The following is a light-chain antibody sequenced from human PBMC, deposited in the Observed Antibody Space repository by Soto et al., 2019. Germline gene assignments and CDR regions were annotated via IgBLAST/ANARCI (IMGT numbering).Light chain of an antibody. Sequence: EIVLTQSPATLSLSPGERATLSCRASQSVSSSLAWYQQKPGQAPRLLIYDASTSATGLPARFSGSGSGTDFTLTISSREPEDFAVYYCQQRSNWPPITFGPGTKVDIK. CDR1: QSVSSS. CDR3: QQRSNWPPIT. V-gene: IGKV3-11*01. J-gene: IGKJ3*01. CDR2: DAS.